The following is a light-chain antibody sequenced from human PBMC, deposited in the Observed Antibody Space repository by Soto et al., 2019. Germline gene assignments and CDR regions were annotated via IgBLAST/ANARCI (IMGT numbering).Light chain of an antibody. CDR1: SSNIGAGYD. V-gene: IGLV1-40*01. J-gene: IGLJ3*02. CDR2: KNN. Sequence: QAVVTQPPSVSGAPGQTVTISCTGSSSNIGAGYDVHWYQQLPGTAPKLLIYKNNNRPSGVPDRFSGSKSGTSPSLAITGLHTEDEADYYCQSYDTSLSGWVFGGGTQLTVL. CDR3: QSYDTSLSGWV.